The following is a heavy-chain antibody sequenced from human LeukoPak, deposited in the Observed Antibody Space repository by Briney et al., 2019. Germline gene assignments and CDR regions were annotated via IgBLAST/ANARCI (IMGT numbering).Heavy chain of an antibody. CDR2: INSDGSST. CDR1: GFTFSNYW. CDR3: ARSAPAGFSYYYYYMDV. Sequence: GGSLRLSCAGSGFTFSNYWMHWVRQAPRKGLVWVSRINSDGSSTTYADSVKGRFTISRDNAENTLYLQMHSLRAEDTAVYYCARSAPAGFSYYYYYMDVWGKGTTVTISS. J-gene: IGHJ6*03. V-gene: IGHV3-74*01. D-gene: IGHD6-13*01.